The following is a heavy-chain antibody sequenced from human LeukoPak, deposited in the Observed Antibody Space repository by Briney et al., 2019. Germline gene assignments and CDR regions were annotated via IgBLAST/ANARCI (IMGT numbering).Heavy chain of an antibody. V-gene: IGHV3-23*01. CDR2: IFPSSDEI. CDR1: GFTFSTFA. Sequence: GGSLRLSCAASGFTFSTFAMIWVRQPPGKGLEWVSSIFPSSDEIHYADSVRGRFTISRDNSKSTLSLQMNSLRAEDTAIYYCAAYRQVLLPFESWGQGTLVTVSS. CDR3: AAYRQVLLPFES. J-gene: IGHJ4*02. D-gene: IGHD2-8*02.